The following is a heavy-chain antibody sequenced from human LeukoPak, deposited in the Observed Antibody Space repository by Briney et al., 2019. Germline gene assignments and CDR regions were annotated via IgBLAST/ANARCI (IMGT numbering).Heavy chain of an antibody. J-gene: IGHJ4*02. CDR3: ARTPATYYDSSGYYVAYETKTFDY. CDR2: MNPNSGNT. V-gene: IGHV1-8*01. D-gene: IGHD3-22*01. CDR1: GYTFTSYD. Sequence: ASVKVSCKASGYTFTSYDINWVRQATGQGLEWMGWMNPNSGNTGYAQKFQGRVTMTRDTSTSTVYMELSSLRSEDTAVYYCARTPATYYDSSGYYVAYETKTFDYWGQGTLVTVSS.